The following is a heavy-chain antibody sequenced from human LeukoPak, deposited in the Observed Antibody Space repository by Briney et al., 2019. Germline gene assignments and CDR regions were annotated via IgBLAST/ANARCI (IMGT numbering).Heavy chain of an antibody. Sequence: SETLSLTCAVSNFPITSDYYWVWIRQPPGQGLEWIGQIFHSGIAHYNPSLTSLVTMSVYTSSSQFSVNLNSVTAADTAVNYCGRACFRTAYNRFYYYMDVWGKGTTVTVSS. V-gene: IGHV4-38-2*01. D-gene: IGHD5-24*01. J-gene: IGHJ6*03. CDR1: NFPITSDYY. CDR2: IFHSGIA. CDR3: GRACFRTAYNRFYYYMDV.